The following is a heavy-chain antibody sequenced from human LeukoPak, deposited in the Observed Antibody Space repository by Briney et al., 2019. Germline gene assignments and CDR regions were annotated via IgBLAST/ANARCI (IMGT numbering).Heavy chain of an antibody. V-gene: IGHV1-2*02. Sequence: ASVKVSPKASGDTFTGYYMHWVRHAPAQGLGWMGWVNPNSGGTNYAQKFQGRVTMTRDTSISTAYMELSRLRSDGTSVYYCARGVTTYYFDFWGQGTLVTVSS. J-gene: IGHJ4*02. CDR2: VNPNSGGT. CDR3: ARGVTTYYFDF. D-gene: IGHD1-1*01. CDR1: GDTFTGYY.